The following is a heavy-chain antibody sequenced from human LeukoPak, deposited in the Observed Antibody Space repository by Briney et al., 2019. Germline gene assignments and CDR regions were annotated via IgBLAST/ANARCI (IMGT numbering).Heavy chain of an antibody. Sequence: PGGSLRLSCAASGFTFSSYDMHWVRQAPGKGLEWVAVIVYDGSDKYYADSVRGRFTISRDNSKNTLYLQMNSLRVEDTAVYYCAERDAVGFDYWGQGTLVTVSS. V-gene: IGHV3-30*02. D-gene: IGHD3-16*01. CDR3: AERDAVGFDY. CDR1: GFTFSSYD. J-gene: IGHJ4*02. CDR2: IVYDGSDK.